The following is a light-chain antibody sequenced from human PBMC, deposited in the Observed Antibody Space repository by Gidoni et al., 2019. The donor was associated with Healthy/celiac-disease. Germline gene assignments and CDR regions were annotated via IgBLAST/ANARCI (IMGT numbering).Light chain of an antibody. J-gene: IGKJ2*01. CDR3: QQYYSTPHT. V-gene: IGKV4-1*01. CDR2: WAS. Sequence: DIVMTQSPDSPAASLGERATINCKSSQSVLYSSNNENYLAWYQQKPGQPPKLLIYWASTRESGVPDRFSGSGSGTDFTLTISSLQAEDVAVYYCQQYYSTPHTFXQXTKLEIK. CDR1: QSVLYSSNNENY.